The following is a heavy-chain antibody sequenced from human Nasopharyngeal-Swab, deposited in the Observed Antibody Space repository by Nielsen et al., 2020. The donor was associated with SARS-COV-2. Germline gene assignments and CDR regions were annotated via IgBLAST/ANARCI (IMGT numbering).Heavy chain of an antibody. V-gene: IGHV7-4-1*02. CDR3: ARYPSSSWSSYGMDV. Sequence: WVRQAPGQGLEWMGWINTNTGNPTYAQGFTGRFVFSLDTSVSTAYLQISSLKAEDTAVYYCARYPSSSWSSYGMDVWGQGTTVTVSS. J-gene: IGHJ6*02. D-gene: IGHD6-13*01. CDR2: INTNTGNP.